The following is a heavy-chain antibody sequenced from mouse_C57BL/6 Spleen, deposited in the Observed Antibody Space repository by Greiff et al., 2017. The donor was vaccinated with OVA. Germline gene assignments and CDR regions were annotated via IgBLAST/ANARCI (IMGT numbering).Heavy chain of an antibody. J-gene: IGHJ3*01. Sequence: VKLQESGPELVKPGASVKISCKASGYAFSSSWMNWVKQRPGKGLEWIGRIYPGDGDPNYNGKFKGKATLTADKSSSTAYMQLSSLTSEDSAVYFCAGLLPPYWGQGTLVTVSA. D-gene: IGHD2-3*01. V-gene: IGHV1-82*01. CDR3: AGLLPPY. CDR1: GYAFSSSW. CDR2: IYPGDGDP.